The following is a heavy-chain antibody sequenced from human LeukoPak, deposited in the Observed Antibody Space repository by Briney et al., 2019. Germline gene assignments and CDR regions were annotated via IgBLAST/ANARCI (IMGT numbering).Heavy chain of an antibody. Sequence: GSLRLSCAASGFTFSDYYMRWIRQPPGKGLEWIGSIYYSGSTYYNPSLKSRVTISVDTSKNQFSLKLSSVTAADTAVYYCARQGWVAEDYYYYGMDVWGQGTTVTVSS. V-gene: IGHV4-39*01. CDR1: GFTFSDYY. CDR3: ARQGWVAEDYYYYGMDV. CDR2: IYYSGST. J-gene: IGHJ6*02. D-gene: IGHD6-19*01.